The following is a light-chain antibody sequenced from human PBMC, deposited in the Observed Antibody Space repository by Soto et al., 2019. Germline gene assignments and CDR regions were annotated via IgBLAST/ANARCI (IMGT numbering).Light chain of an antibody. V-gene: IGKV1-39*01. Sequence: DIQMTQSPSSLSASVGDRVTITCRAIQSISIFLNWYQQKPGEAPKVLIYAASRLESGVPSRFSGSGSGTDFTLTISSLQPEDYATYYCQQSYSTPPRYTFGQGTKVDIK. CDR1: QSISIF. CDR2: AAS. J-gene: IGKJ2*01. CDR3: QQSYSTPPRYT.